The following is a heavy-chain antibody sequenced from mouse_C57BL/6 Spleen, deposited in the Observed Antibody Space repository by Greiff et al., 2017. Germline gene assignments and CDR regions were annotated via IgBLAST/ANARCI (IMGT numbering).Heavy chain of an antibody. V-gene: IGHV1-55*01. CDR3: ARSSYSNYYYFDY. J-gene: IGHJ2*01. CDR2: IYPGSGST. D-gene: IGHD2-5*01. CDR1: GYTFTSYW. Sequence: QVQLQQPGAELVKPGASVKMSCKASGYTFTSYWITWVKQRPGQGLEWIGDIYPGSGSTNYNAKFKSKATLTVDTASSTAYMQLSSLTSEDSAVYYCARSSYSNYYYFDYWGQGTTLTVSS.